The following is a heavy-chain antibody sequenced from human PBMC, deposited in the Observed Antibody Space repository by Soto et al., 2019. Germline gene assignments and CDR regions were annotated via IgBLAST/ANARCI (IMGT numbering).Heavy chain of an antibody. CDR1: GGTFSSYA. Sequence: QVQLVQSGAEVKKPGSSVKVSCKASGGTFSSYAISWVRQAPGQGLEWMGGIIPIFGTANYAQKFQGRVTITGDESTSTAYMELSSLRSEDTAVYYCARGDIVVVPAALVYYYGMDVWGQGTTVTVSS. D-gene: IGHD2-2*01. CDR3: ARGDIVVVPAALVYYYGMDV. CDR2: IIPIFGTA. V-gene: IGHV1-69*01. J-gene: IGHJ6*02.